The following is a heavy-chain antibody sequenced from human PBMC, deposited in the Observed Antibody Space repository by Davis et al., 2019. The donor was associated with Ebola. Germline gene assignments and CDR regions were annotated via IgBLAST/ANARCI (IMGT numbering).Heavy chain of an antibody. V-gene: IGHV4-4*02. D-gene: IGHD3-16*01. J-gene: IGHJ4*02. CDR1: GGSISSNYW. CDR2: VYHSEST. CDR3: ARADYTRYFDH. Sequence: SETLSLTCAVSGGSISSNYWWPWVRQPPGKGLEWIGEVYHSESTNYNPSLKSRVTISVDTSNNQFSLSLNSVTAADTAVYYCARADYTRYFDHWGRGTVVTVSS.